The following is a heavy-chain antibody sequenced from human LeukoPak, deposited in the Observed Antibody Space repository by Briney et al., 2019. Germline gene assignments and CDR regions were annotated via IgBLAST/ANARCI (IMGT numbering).Heavy chain of an antibody. CDR2: ISYDGSNK. J-gene: IGHJ4*02. Sequence: GGSLRLSCAASGLTFSSYAMHWVRQAPGKGLEWVAVISYDGSNKYYADSVKGRFTISRDNSKNTLYLQMNSLRAEDTAVYYCARDGPGEGFDYWGQGTLVTVSS. V-gene: IGHV3-30-3*01. D-gene: IGHD3-10*01. CDR3: ARDGPGEGFDY. CDR1: GLTFSSYA.